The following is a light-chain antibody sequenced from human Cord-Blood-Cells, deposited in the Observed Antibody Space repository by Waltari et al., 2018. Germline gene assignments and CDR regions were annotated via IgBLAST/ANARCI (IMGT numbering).Light chain of an antibody. V-gene: IGKV1-5*03. CDR3: QQYNRWT. CDR2: KAS. Sequence: DIQMTQSPSNLSASVGNRVTITCRASQSISSWLAWYQQKPGKAPKLLIYKASSLESGVPSRFSGSGSGTEFTLTISSLQPDDFATYYCQQYNRWTFGQGTKVEIK. CDR1: QSISSW. J-gene: IGKJ1*01.